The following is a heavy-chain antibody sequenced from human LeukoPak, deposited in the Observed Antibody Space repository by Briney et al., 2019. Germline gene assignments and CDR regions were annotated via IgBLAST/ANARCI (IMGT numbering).Heavy chain of an antibody. CDR1: GFTFGDYA. CDR2: IRSKVYGETT. Sequence: GGSLRLSCTASGFTFGDYAMSWFRQAPGKGLEWVSFIRSKVYGETTNYAASVQGRFTISRDNSKNIAYLQLNSLKTEDTAVYYCARGPSGYHNTGGQGTLVTVSS. V-gene: IGHV3-49*03. D-gene: IGHD5-12*01. J-gene: IGHJ4*02. CDR3: ARGPSGYHNT.